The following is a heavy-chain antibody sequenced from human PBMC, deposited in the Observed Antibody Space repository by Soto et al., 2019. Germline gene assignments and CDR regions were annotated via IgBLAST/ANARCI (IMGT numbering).Heavy chain of an antibody. CDR3: AIVGARPPDY. D-gene: IGHD1-26*01. V-gene: IGHV1-8*02. CDR2: MNPNSGNT. CDR1: GYTFTSYD. Sequence: ASVKVSCTASGYTFTSYDINWVRQTTGQGLEWMGWMNPNSGNTGYAQKFQGRVTMTRNTAINTAYMELSSLNSEDTAVYYCAIVGARPPDYWGQGTLVTVSS. J-gene: IGHJ4*02.